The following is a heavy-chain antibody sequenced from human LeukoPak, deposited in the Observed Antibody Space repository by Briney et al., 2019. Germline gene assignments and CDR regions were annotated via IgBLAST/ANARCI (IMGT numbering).Heavy chain of an antibody. D-gene: IGHD6-13*01. CDR2: ISGSSSSSDGGAI. CDR1: GFTFSTYS. CDR3: AKWRGDSSSWYTF. Sequence: PGGSLRLSCTASGFTFSTYSMNWVRQAPGRGLEWVSYISGSSSSSDGGAIQYADSVKGRFTVSRDNSKNTLYLQMSSLRAEDTAVYYCAKWRGDSSSWYTFWGQGTLVTVSS. J-gene: IGHJ4*02. V-gene: IGHV3-48*01.